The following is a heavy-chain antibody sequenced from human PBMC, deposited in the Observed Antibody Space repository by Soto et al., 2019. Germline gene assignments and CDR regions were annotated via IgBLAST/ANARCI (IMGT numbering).Heavy chain of an antibody. CDR1: GFTFSDYA. J-gene: IGHJ4*02. CDR2: VSHDGRNT. D-gene: IGHD6-19*01. V-gene: IGHV3-30*18. CDR3: AKGGRQWLVTSDFNY. Sequence: SLRLSCAASGFTFSDYAMHWVRQAPGKGLEWVAVVSHDGRNTHYADSVKGRFTISRGSSKNTVSLEMTSLRAEDTAVYYCAKGGRQWLVTSDFNYWGQGALVTVSS.